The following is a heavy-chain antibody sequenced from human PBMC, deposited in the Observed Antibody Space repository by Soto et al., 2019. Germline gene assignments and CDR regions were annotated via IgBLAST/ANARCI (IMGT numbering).Heavy chain of an antibody. Sequence: SETLSLTCTVSGGSISSYYWSWIRQPPGKGLEWIGYIYYSGSTNYNPSLKSRVTISVDTSKNQFSLKLSSVTAADTAVYYCARTISACGYYYMAVWGKGTTVTVSS. V-gene: IGHV4-59*08. D-gene: IGHD6-19*01. CDR3: ARTISACGYYYMAV. CDR1: GGSISSYY. J-gene: IGHJ6*03. CDR2: IYYSGST.